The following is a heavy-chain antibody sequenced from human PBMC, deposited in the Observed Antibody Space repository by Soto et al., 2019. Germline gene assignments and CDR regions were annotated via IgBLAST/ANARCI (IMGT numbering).Heavy chain of an antibody. D-gene: IGHD6-6*01. CDR2: ISSGSSTI. Sequence: GGSLRLSCAASGFTFSTYGMNWVRQAPGKGLEWVSYISSGSSTIYYADSVKGRLTISRDNAKNSLYLQMNSLSDEDMAVYYCARDSASYSSSSGSYWYFDLWGRSTLVTVSS. J-gene: IGHJ2*01. CDR3: ARDSASYSSSSGSYWYFDL. CDR1: GFTFSTYG. V-gene: IGHV3-48*02.